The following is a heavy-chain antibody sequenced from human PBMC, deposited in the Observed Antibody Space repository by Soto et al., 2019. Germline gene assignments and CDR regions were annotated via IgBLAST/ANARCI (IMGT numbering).Heavy chain of an antibody. V-gene: IGHV3-64*01. Sequence: SLRLSCAASGFTLSGYAMDWVRQAPGKGLEYVSGISSNGVGTYYANSVQGRFTISRDNSKNTVYLQMGSLGPEDMAVYYCARRARPDFYYMDVWGKGTTVTVSS. CDR2: ISSNGVGT. CDR3: ARRARPDFYYMDV. D-gene: IGHD6-6*01. J-gene: IGHJ6*03. CDR1: GFTLSGYA.